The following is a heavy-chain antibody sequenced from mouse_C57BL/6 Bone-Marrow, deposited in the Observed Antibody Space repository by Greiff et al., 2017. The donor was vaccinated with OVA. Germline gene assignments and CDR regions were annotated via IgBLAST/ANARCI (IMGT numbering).Heavy chain of an antibody. V-gene: IGHV1-64*01. CDR1: GYTFTSYW. J-gene: IGHJ2*01. Sequence: QVQLQQPGAELVKPGASVKLSCKASGYTFTSYWMHWVKQRPGQGLEWIGMIHPNSGSTNYNEKFKSKATLTVDKSSSTAYMELRSLTSEDSAVYFCARDYYGSSYVFDYWGQGTTLTVSS. CDR2: IHPNSGST. D-gene: IGHD1-1*01. CDR3: ARDYYGSSYVFDY.